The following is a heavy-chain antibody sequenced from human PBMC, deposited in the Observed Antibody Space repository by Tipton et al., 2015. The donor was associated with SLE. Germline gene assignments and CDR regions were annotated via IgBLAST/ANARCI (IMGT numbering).Heavy chain of an antibody. Sequence: TLSLTCSVYGDSLSGQYWSWIRQPPGKGLEWIGEVFRGGSTNYNPSLKSRVTISADTSKNQFSLKLTSVTVADTAVYYCTRGGRGDGANPFDPWGQGTLVTVSS. V-gene: IGHV4-34*01. D-gene: IGHD4/OR15-4a*01. CDR1: GDSLSGQY. CDR2: VFRGGST. J-gene: IGHJ5*02. CDR3: TRGGRGDGANPFDP.